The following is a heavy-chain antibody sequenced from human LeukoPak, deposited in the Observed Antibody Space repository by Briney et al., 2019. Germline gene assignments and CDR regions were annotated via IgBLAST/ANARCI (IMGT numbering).Heavy chain of an antibody. Sequence: SETLSLTCTVSGGSISSYYWSWIRQPSGKGLEWIGYIYYSGSTNYNPSLKSRVTISVDTSKNQFSLKLSSVTAADTAVYYCARGFGQVNAFDIWGQGTMVTVSS. V-gene: IGHV4-59*01. J-gene: IGHJ3*02. CDR2: IYYSGST. D-gene: IGHD3-3*01. CDR3: ARGFGQVNAFDI. CDR1: GGSISSYY.